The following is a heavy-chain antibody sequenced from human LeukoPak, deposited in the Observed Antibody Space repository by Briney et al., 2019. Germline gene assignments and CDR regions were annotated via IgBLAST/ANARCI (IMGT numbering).Heavy chain of an antibody. CDR1: GFAFSSYG. Sequence: PGGSLRLSCAASGFAFSSYGMHWVRQAPGKGLEWVAAIWYDGSNKYYADSVKGRFTISRDNSKNTLYLQMNSLKAEDTAVYYCVRDSPSGFFDLWGRGTLVTVSS. CDR3: VRDSPSGFFDL. D-gene: IGHD6-19*01. V-gene: IGHV3-33*01. J-gene: IGHJ2*01. CDR2: IWYDGSNK.